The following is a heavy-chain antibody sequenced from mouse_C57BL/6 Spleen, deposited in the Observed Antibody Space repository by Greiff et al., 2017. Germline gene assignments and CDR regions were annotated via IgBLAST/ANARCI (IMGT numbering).Heavy chain of an antibody. CDR2: INPGSGGT. CDR1: GYAFTNYL. D-gene: IGHD1-1*01. CDR3: ARSTVVDYFDY. V-gene: IGHV1-54*01. Sequence: QVQLKQSGAELVRPGTSVKVSCKASGYAFTNYLIEWVKQRPGPGLEWIGVINPGSGGTNYNEKFKGKATLTADKSSSTAYMQLSSLTSEDSAVYFCARSTVVDYFDYWGQGTTLTVSS. J-gene: IGHJ2*01.